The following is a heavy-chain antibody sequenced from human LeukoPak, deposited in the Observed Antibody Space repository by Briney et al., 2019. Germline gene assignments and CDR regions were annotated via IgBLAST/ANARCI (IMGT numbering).Heavy chain of an antibody. V-gene: IGHV5-51*01. Sequence: GESLKISCKGSGYSFTSYWLGWVRQMPGKGLEWMGIIYPGDSDTRYSPSFQGQVTISADKSIRTAYLQWSSLKASDTAMYYCARDRNVYGDYEDHWGQGTLVTVSS. CDR3: ARDRNVYGDYEDH. J-gene: IGHJ4*02. CDR1: GYSFTSYW. CDR2: IYPGDSDT. D-gene: IGHD4-17*01.